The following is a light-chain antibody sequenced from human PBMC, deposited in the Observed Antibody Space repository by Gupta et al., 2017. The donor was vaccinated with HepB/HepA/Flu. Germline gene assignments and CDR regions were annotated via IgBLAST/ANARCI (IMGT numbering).Light chain of an antibody. Sequence: EIVLTQSPDTLSLSPGVSATLSCRASQSLRSNFLAWYHQKPGQAPRLLIFGGSGRATGVPDNFSAGGSGTDFTLTISRLEPEDFGVYYCQQKDTSPFTFGHGTTVDFK. J-gene: IGKJ3*01. CDR3: QQKDTSPFT. CDR2: GGS. V-gene: IGKV3-20*01. CDR1: QSLRSNF.